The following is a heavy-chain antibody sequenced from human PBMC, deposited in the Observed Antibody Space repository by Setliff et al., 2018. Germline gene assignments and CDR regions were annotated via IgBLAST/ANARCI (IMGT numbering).Heavy chain of an antibody. CDR2: ISTYTGKT. V-gene: IGHV1-18*01. D-gene: IGHD2-2*01. CDR3: ARFGGSCSSSSCYASDL. CDR1: GYIFTTYG. Sequence: VKVSCKASGYIFTTYGFNWVRQAPGQGLEWMGMISTYTGKTTYAQKFQGRVTMTTDTSTGTGYMELRSLRSDDTAVYFCARFGGSCSSSSCYASDLWGQGTMVTVSS. J-gene: IGHJ3*01.